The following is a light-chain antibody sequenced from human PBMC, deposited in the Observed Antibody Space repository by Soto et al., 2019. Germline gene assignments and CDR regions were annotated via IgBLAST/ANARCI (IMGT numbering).Light chain of an antibody. CDR1: SSDIGHYNY. CDR2: EVN. J-gene: IGLJ1*01. V-gene: IGLV2-14*01. CDR3: SSYTRNSTYV. Sequence: QSVLTQPASVSGSPGQSITISCTGTSSDIGHYNYVSWYQQYPGKAPKLMIYEVNNRPSGVSNRFSGSKSGNTASLTISGLQPEDEADYYCSSYTRNSTYVXGTGTKVTVL.